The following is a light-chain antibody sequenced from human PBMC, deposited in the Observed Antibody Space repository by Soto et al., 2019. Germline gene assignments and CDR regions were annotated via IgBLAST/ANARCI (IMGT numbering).Light chain of an antibody. Sequence: QSALTQPASVSGSPGQSITISCTGTSSDVGGYNYVPWYQQFPGKAPKLMIYEVTNRPSGVSNRFSGSKSANTASLTISGLQDEDEADYYCSSYTSSSTWVFGGGTKVTVL. CDR1: SSDVGGYNY. CDR2: EVT. CDR3: SSYTSSSTWV. V-gene: IGLV2-14*01. J-gene: IGLJ3*02.